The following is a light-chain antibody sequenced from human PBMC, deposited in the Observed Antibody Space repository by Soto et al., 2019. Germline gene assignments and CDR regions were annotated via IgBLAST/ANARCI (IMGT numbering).Light chain of an antibody. V-gene: IGKV3-20*01. Sequence: EIVLTQSPGSLSLSPGERATLSCRASQSVTSDYLAWYQLKPGQAPRLLIYAASRSATGIPDRFSGSGSGTDFTLTINILEPEAFAVHSFHPYGYALYTFGQGTKRAI. J-gene: IGKJ2*01. CDR3: HPYGYALYT. CDR1: QSVTSDY. CDR2: AAS.